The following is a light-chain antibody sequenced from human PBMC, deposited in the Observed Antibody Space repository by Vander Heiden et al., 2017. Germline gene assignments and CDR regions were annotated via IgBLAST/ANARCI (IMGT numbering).Light chain of an antibody. CDR1: SLRSYY. CDR3: NARDSSGNHYV. Sequence: VSAASGQTVRITCQGDSLRSYYASWYQQKPAQAPVLVIYGKNTRPSGIPDRFSGSSSGNTASLTITGAQAEDEADYYCNARDSSGNHYVFGTGTKVTVL. V-gene: IGLV3-19*01. J-gene: IGLJ1*01. CDR2: GKN.